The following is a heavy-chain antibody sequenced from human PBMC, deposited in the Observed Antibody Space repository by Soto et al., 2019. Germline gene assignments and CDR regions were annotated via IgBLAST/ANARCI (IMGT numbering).Heavy chain of an antibody. D-gene: IGHD3-10*01. Sequence: QVQLVQSGTEVKEPGASVKVSCKASGYTFSSYGISWVRQAPGQGLEWMGWISARNGDTNYAQKFQGRVTMTTDTFTSIVYMELRSLRSDDTAMYYCARYYYYCSGSNLSSNGMDVWGQGTTVTVSS. J-gene: IGHJ6*02. CDR3: ARYYYYCSGSNLSSNGMDV. CDR1: GYTFSSYG. CDR2: ISARNGDT. V-gene: IGHV1-18*04.